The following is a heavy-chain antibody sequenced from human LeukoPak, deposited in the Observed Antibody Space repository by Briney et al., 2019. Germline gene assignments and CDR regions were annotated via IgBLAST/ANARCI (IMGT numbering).Heavy chain of an antibody. CDR2: IYYSGST. CDR3: AGHKVVGAPDY. D-gene: IGHD1-26*01. J-gene: IGHJ4*02. Sequence: KPSETLSLTCTVSGGSISSYYWNWIRQPPGKGLEWIGYIYYSGSTNYNPSLKSRVSISVDTSKNQFSLKLSSVTAADPAAYYCAGHKVVGAPDYWGQGTLVTVSS. CDR1: GGSISSYY. V-gene: IGHV4-59*03.